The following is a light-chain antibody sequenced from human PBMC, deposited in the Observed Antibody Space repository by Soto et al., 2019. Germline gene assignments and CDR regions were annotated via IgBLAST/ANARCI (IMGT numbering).Light chain of an antibody. V-gene: IGKV3-15*01. J-gene: IGKJ4*01. Sequence: EIVMTQSPATLSVSPGERATLSCRASQSVSSNLAWYQQKPGQAPRLLIYGASTRATGIPARFSGSGSGTXXXXXXXXXXSEDFAVYYCQQYNNWPALTFGGGTKVEIK. CDR3: QQYNNWPALT. CDR2: GAS. CDR1: QSVSSN.